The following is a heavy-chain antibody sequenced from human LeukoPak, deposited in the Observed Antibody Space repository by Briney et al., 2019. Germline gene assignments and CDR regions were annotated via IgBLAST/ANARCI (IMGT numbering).Heavy chain of an antibody. CDR2: IKQDGSEK. CDR3: ARTTVTGDYDWFDP. Sequence: GGSLRLSCAASGFTFSSYWMSWVRQAPGKGLEWVSYIKQDGSEKYYVDSVKSRFTISRDNAKNSLYLQMNSLRAEGTAVYYCARTTVTGDYDWFDPWGQGTLVTVSS. CDR1: GFTFSSYW. J-gene: IGHJ5*02. V-gene: IGHV3-7*01. D-gene: IGHD4-17*01.